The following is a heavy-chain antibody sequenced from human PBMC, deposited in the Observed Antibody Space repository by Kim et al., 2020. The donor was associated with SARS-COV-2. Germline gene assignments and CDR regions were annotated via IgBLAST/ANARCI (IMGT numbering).Heavy chain of an antibody. J-gene: IGHJ4*01. CDR1: GFTFSTYA. D-gene: IGHD2-21*02. V-gene: IGHV3-23*01. CDR3: VRWVTYFDH. Sequence: GGSLRLSCAASGFTFSTYAINWVRRAPGKGPEWVAAISASADSTLYVDSVKGRFTISRDNSKNTVYLQMNSLRVEDTAVYYFVRWVTYFDHCGDGTQGTV. CDR2: ISASADST.